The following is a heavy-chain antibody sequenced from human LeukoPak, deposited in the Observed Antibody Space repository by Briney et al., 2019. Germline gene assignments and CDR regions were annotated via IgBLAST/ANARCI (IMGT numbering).Heavy chain of an antibody. CDR2: IKSKADGGST. D-gene: IGHD5-18*01. CDR1: GFTVSSNY. J-gene: IGHJ4*02. V-gene: IGHV3-15*07. CDR3: TTDRLQLFAY. Sequence: PGGSLRLSCAASGFTVSSNYMNWVRQAPGKGLEWVGRIKSKADGGSTDYAAPVKGRFTISRNDSKNTLYLQMNSLKTEDTAVYYCTTDRLQLFAYWGQGTLVTVSS.